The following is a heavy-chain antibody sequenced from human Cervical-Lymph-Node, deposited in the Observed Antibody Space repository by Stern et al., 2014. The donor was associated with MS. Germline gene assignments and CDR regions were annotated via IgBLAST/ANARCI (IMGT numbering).Heavy chain of an antibody. J-gene: IGHJ4*02. V-gene: IGHV3-74*01. CDR3: ARGGRGGATPDY. Sequence: VQLVQSGGDLVQPGGSLRLSCAASGLTFSSYWMHWVRQAPGQGLVWVSFVDSDGYTTNYADSVKGRFTISRDNAKNTLYLQMNSLRAEDTAVYYCARGGRGGATPDYWGQGTLVTGSS. D-gene: IGHD1-26*01. CDR1: GLTFSSYW. CDR2: VDSDGYTT.